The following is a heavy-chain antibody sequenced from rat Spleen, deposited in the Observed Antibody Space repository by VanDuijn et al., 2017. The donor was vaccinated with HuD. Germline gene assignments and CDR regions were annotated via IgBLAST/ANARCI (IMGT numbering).Heavy chain of an antibody. CDR3: TRETGAPFDY. Sequence: QVQLKESGPGLVQPSQTLSLTCTVSGFSLTSNDVSWVRQPPGKGLEWMGVIWTGGITAYNSLLKSRLSISRDISKSQVLLKMNSLQTDDTGTYYCTRETGAPFDYWGQGVMVTVSS. CDR2: IWTGGIT. CDR1: GFSLTSND. V-gene: IGHV2-43*01. J-gene: IGHJ2*01. D-gene: IGHD5-1*01.